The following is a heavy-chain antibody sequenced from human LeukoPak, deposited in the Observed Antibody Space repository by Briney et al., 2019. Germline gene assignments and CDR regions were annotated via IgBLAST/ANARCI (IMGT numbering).Heavy chain of an antibody. Sequence: QPGGSLRLSCSASGFTFSTYWMSWVRQAPGKGLEWVANMRRDGNEIYYLDSVKGRFTISRDNSKNTLFLQMSSLRAEDTAIYYCTKDTVDTTMVPYYFEYWGQGTLVTVSS. V-gene: IGHV3-7*03. CDR2: MRRDGNEI. CDR3: TKDTVDTTMVPYYFEY. D-gene: IGHD5-18*01. CDR1: GFTFSTYW. J-gene: IGHJ4*02.